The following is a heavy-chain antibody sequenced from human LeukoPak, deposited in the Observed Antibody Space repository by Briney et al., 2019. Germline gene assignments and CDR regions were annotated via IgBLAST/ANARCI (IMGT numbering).Heavy chain of an antibody. CDR3: ARVEDDYGDYVDY. J-gene: IGHJ4*02. V-gene: IGHV3-53*01. CDR2: IYSGGST. CDR1: GFTVSSNY. Sequence: GGSLRLSCAASGFTVSSNYMSWVRQAPGKGLEWVSVIYSGGSTYYADSVKGRFTISRDNSKNTLYLQMNSLRAEDTAVYYCARVEDDYGDYVDYWGQGTLVTVSS. D-gene: IGHD4-17*01.